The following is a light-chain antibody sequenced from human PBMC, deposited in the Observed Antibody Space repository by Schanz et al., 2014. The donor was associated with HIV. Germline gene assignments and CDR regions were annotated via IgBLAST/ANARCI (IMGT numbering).Light chain of an antibody. CDR2: DVS. J-gene: IGLJ3*02. V-gene: IGLV2-14*03. CDR1: SSDVGAYNS. CDR3: SSYTSSSTWV. Sequence: QSALTQPASVSGSPGQSITISCTGTSSDVGAYNSVSWYQQHPGRAPKLVISDVSSRPSGVSNRFSGSKSGNTASLTISGLQAEDEADYYCSSYTSSSTWVFGGGTKLTVL.